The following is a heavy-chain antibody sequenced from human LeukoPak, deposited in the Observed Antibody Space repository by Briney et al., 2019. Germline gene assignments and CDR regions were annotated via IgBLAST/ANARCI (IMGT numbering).Heavy chain of an antibody. V-gene: IGHV4-39*01. CDR1: GGSISSSSYY. CDR3: ARQRYDSSGYYYLGLGRSNWFDP. Sequence: PSETLSLTCTVSGGSISSSSYYWGWLRQPPGKGLEWIGSIYYSGSTYYNPSLKSRFTISVDTSKNQFSLKLSSVTAADTAVYYCARQRYDSSGYYYLGLGRSNWFDPWGQGTLVTVSS. J-gene: IGHJ5*02. D-gene: IGHD3-22*01. CDR2: IYYSGST.